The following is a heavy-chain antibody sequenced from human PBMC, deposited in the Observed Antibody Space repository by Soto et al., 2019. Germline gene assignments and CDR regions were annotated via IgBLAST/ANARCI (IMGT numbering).Heavy chain of an antibody. D-gene: IGHD2-15*01. V-gene: IGHV5-10-1*01. CDR3: ARQSGCSGASCYDPAFYYYSGMDV. J-gene: IGHJ6*02. CDR2: SDPRDTYT. Sequence: GQSLKISCKGTGYSFTSHWISWVRQMPEKGQDRMGTSDPRDTYTTSNPSFQGHVTISADKSISTAYLQWSSLKASDTAMYYCARQSGCSGASCYDPAFYYYSGMDVWGQGTTVTVSS. CDR1: GYSFTSHW.